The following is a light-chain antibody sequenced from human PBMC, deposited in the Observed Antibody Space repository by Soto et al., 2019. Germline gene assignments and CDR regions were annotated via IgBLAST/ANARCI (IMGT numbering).Light chain of an antibody. Sequence: QSVLTQPPSASGSPGQSVTISCTGTSSDVGGYNYVSWYQEHPGEAPKLMIYEVSQRPAGAPDRFSGSKSGNTASLTVSGLQVEDEADYYCSSYAGSNTVIFGGGTKVTVL. V-gene: IGLV2-8*01. CDR1: SSDVGGYNY. J-gene: IGLJ2*01. CDR3: SSYAGSNTVI. CDR2: EVS.